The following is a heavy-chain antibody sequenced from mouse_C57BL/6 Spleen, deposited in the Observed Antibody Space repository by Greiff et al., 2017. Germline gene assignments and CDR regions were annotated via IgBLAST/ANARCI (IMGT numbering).Heavy chain of an antibody. D-gene: IGHD1-1*01. J-gene: IGHJ1*03. CDR2: ISSGSSTI. CDR3: ANYYGSSYGYFDV. V-gene: IGHV5-17*01. Sequence: EVKLMESGGGLVKPGGSLKLSCAASGFTFSDYGMHWVRQAPEKGLEWVAYISSGSSTIYYADTVKGRFTISRDNAKNTLFLQMTSLRSEDTAMYYCANYYGSSYGYFDVWGTGTTVTVSS. CDR1: GFTFSDYG.